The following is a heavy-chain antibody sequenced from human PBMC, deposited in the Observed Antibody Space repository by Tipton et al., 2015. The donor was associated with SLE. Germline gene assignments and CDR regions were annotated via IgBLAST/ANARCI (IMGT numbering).Heavy chain of an antibody. V-gene: IGHV4-61*09. CDR2: IYTSGST. J-gene: IGHJ3*02. CDR1: GGSISSGSYY. CDR3: ARATVTRDAFDI. D-gene: IGHD4-17*01. Sequence: TLSLTCTVSGGSISSGSYYWSWIRQPAGKGLEWIGHIYTSGSTNYNPSLKSRVTMSVDTSKNQFSLKLSSVTAADTAVYYCARATVTRDAFDIWGQGTMVTVSS.